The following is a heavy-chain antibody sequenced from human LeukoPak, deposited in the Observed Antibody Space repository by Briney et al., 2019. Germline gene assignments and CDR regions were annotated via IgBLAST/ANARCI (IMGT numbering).Heavy chain of an antibody. CDR1: GGSISSSSYY. CDR2: IYYSGST. J-gene: IGHJ4*02. V-gene: IGHV4-39*07. CDR3: ARAHRAYYYGSGSYYQPPYYFDY. Sequence: SETLSLTCTVSGGSISSSSYYWGWIRQPPGKGLEWIGSIYYSGSTYYNPSLKSRVTISVDTSKNQFSLKLSSVTAADTAVYYCARAHRAYYYGSGSYYQPPYYFDYWGQGTLVTVSS. D-gene: IGHD3-10*01.